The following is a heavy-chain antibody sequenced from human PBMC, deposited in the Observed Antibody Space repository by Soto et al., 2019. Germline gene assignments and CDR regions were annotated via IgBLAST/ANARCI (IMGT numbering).Heavy chain of an antibody. J-gene: IGHJ4*02. CDR1: GFTFSSYA. CDR3: AKDCREWELLPFDY. Sequence: GGSLRLSCAASGFTFSSYAMSWVRQAPGKGLEWVSAISGSGGSTYYADSVKGRFNISRDNSKNTLYLQMNSLRADDTVVYYGAKDCREWELLPFDYWGQGTLVTVSS. CDR2: ISGSGGST. D-gene: IGHD1-26*01. V-gene: IGHV3-23*01.